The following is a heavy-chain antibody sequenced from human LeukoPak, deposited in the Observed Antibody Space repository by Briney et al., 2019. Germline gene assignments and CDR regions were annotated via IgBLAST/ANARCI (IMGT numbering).Heavy chain of an antibody. J-gene: IGHJ4*01. CDR2: IRQDGSEK. D-gene: IGHD1/OR15-1a*01. Sequence: GGSLRLSCAASGFTFSDYWMNWVRLAPGKGLEWVASIRQDGSEKSYVDSVKGRFTISRDNTWNSLYLQMNSLRAEDTAVYYCARDGTAPGLYFNLWGQGTLVTVSS. V-gene: IGHV3-7*01. CDR1: GFTFSDYW. CDR3: ARDGTAPGLYFNL.